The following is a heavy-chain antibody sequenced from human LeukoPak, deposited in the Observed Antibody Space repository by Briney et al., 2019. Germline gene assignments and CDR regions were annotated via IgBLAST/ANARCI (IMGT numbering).Heavy chain of an antibody. CDR1: GYMFTNYD. Sequence: ASVKVSCKASGYMFTNYDINWVRQATGQGLEWMGWMNPNSGNTGYAQEFQGRVTMTRNTSINTAYMELSSLRSDDTAVYYCATTKPDGSEIYNWGQGTLVTVSS. CDR3: ATTKPDGSEIYN. CDR2: MNPNSGNT. V-gene: IGHV1-8*02. J-gene: IGHJ4*02. D-gene: IGHD2-15*01.